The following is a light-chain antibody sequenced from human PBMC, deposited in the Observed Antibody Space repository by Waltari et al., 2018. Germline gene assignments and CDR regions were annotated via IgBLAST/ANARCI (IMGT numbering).Light chain of an antibody. CDR2: KAS. Sequence: DIQMTQSPSTLSASVGDRITITCRASQSINTWLAWYQQKPGKAPKLLISKASSLQSEVPSRFSGSVFGTEFTLTISSLQPDDSATYYCQRYSGYPPTFGGGTKVEIK. CDR1: QSINTW. V-gene: IGKV1-5*03. CDR3: QRYSGYPPT. J-gene: IGKJ4*01.